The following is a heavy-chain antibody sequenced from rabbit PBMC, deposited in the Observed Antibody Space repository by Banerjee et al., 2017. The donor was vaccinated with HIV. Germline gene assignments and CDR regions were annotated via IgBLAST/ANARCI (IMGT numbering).Heavy chain of an antibody. CDR2: IYTSSGST. CDR3: ARDQYSYGDAGAEFSL. J-gene: IGHJ4*01. D-gene: IGHD6-1*01. CDR1: GIDFSSYYY. V-gene: IGHV1S40*01. Sequence: QSLEESGGGLVKPGGTLTLTCKASGIDFSSYYYMCWVRQAPGKGLELIACIYTSSGSTWYASWAKGRFTISKTSSTTVTLQMTSLTAADTATYFCARDQYSYGDAGAEFSLWGPGTLVTVS.